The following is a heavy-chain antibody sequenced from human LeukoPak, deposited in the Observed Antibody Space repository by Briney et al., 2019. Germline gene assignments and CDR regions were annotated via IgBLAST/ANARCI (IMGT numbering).Heavy chain of an antibody. CDR3: ARDGDYIMPPFDP. D-gene: IGHD4-17*01. CDR1: GFTFTRYW. CDR2: IKQDGSER. Sequence: PGGSLRLSCAASGFTFTRYWMSWVREAPGKGLEWVANIKQDGSERHYVDSVKRRFTISRDNARNSVYLQMNSLSDDDTAVYYCARDGDYIMPPFDPWGQGTLVTVSS. J-gene: IGHJ5*02. V-gene: IGHV3-7*01.